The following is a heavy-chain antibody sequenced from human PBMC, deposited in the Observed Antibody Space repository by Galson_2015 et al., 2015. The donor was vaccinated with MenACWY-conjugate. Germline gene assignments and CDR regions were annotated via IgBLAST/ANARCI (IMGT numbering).Heavy chain of an antibody. CDR3: ARDRTRFNSSWYGAFDI. CDR2: IWFDGGEK. Sequence: SLRLSCAASGFSFSSYGMHWVRQAPGKGLEWVAIIWFDGGEKDYADSVKGRFTISRDNSKNTLYLQMNSLRAEDTAIYYCARDRTRFNSSWYGAFDIWGQGTMVTISS. D-gene: IGHD6-13*01. V-gene: IGHV3-33*01. CDR1: GFSFSSYG. J-gene: IGHJ3*02.